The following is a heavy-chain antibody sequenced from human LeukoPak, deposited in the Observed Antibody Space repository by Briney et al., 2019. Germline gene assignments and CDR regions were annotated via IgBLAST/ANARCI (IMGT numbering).Heavy chain of an antibody. V-gene: IGHV4-39*07. D-gene: IGHD1/OR15-1a*01. CDR1: GGSISTSNYY. CDR3: ARVSGLNNFDS. Sequence: PSETLSLTCTVSGGSISTSNYYWGWIRQPPGKGLEWIGNIFYSGSTYYSPSLKSRVTISLDTSRNQFSLKLTSVTAADTAVYYCARVSGLNNFDSWGQGTLVTVSS. CDR2: IFYSGST. J-gene: IGHJ4*02.